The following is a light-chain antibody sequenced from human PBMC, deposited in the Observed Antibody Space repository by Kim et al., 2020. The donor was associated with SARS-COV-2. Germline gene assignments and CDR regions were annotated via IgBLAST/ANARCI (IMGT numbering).Light chain of an antibody. CDR2: KDT. Sequence: VSPGQTARINCSGDVLPKKFARWFQQKPGQAPVLVIYKDTERPSGIPERFSGSSSGTTVTLTITGAQVEDEADYYCYSVADSVGVFGGGTKLTVL. CDR3: YSVADSVGV. V-gene: IGLV3-27*01. J-gene: IGLJ3*02. CDR1: VLPKKF.